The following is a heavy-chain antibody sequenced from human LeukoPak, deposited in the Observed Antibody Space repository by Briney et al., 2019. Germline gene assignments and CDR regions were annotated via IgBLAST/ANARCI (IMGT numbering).Heavy chain of an antibody. CDR1: GFTFSSYA. CDR2: ISYDGSNK. J-gene: IGHJ5*02. V-gene: IGHV3-30*04. D-gene: IGHD3-10*01. Sequence: PGRSLRLSCAASGFTFSSYAMHWVRQAPGKGLEWVAVISYDGSNKYYADSVKGRFTISRDNSKNTLYLQMNSLRSEDTAVYYCARDHSVGDIAWWFDPWGQGTLVSVSS. CDR3: ARDHSVGDIAWWFDP.